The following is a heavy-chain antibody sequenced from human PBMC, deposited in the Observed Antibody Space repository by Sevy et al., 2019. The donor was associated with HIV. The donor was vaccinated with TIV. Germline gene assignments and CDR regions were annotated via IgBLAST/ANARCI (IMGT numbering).Heavy chain of an antibody. D-gene: IGHD1-26*01. V-gene: IGHV5-51*01. CDR2: IFPGDSDT. CDR1: GYSFTTYW. CDR3: ARARGIPHYYHGMDV. Sequence: GESLKISCKGSGYSFTTYWIGWVRQMPGKGLEWMGIIFPGDSDTRYSPSCQGQVTISADNSISTAYLQWSSLKASDTAMYYCARARGIPHYYHGMDVWGQGTTVIVS. J-gene: IGHJ6*02.